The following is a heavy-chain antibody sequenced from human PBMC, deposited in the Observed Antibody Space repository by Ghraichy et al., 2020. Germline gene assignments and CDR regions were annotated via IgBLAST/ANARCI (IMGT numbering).Heavy chain of an antibody. D-gene: IGHD3-10*01. CDR2: IYTSGST. Sequence: SETLSLTCTVSGGSISSGSYYWSWIRQPAGKGLEWIGRIYTSGSTNYNPSLKSRVTISVDTSKNQFSLTLSSVTAADTAVYYCASDGRTVTMPNAFDIWGQGTMVTVSS. V-gene: IGHV4-61*02. J-gene: IGHJ3*02. CDR1: GGSISSGSYY. CDR3: ASDGRTVTMPNAFDI.